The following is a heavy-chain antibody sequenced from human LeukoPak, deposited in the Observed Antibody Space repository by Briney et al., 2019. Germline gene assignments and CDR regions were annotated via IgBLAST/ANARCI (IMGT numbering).Heavy chain of an antibody. V-gene: IGHV4-59*01. D-gene: IGHD6-13*01. CDR3: ARVQGRAAAGTRAFDI. Sequence: PSETLSLTCTVSGGSISSYYWSWIRQPPGKGLEWIGYIYYSGSTNYNPSLKSRVTISVDTSKNQFSLKLSSVTAADTAVYYCARVQGRAAAGTRAFDIWGQGTMVTVSS. J-gene: IGHJ3*02. CDR1: GGSISSYY. CDR2: IYYSGST.